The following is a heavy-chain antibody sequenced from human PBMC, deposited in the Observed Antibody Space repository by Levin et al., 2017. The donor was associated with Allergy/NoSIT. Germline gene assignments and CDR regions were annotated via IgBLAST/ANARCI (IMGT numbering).Heavy chain of an antibody. CDR1: GHILSNYW. CDR3: ARRQLYRSGSYSFYAMDV. J-gene: IGHJ6*02. Sequence: GESLKISCKGSGHILSNYWIGWVRQLPGKGLEWMGIIYPGDSDTTYSPSFQGQVTISADKSISTAYLQWSSLKASDTAMYYCARRQLYRSGSYSFYAMDVWGQGTTVTVSS. D-gene: IGHD1-26*01. V-gene: IGHV5-51*01. CDR2: IYPGDSDT.